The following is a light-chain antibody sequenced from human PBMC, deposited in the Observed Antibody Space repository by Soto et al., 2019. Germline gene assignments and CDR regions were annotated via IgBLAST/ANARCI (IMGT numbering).Light chain of an antibody. CDR2: GAS. Sequence: EIVLTQSPGTLSLSPGERATLSCRASQSVSSSYLAWYQQKPGQAPRLLIYGASSRATGIPDRFSGSGSGTDFTLTISRLDPEECAVYYCHQCDGSPRLTCGGGTKLEIK. V-gene: IGKV3-20*01. J-gene: IGKJ4*01. CDR1: QSVSSSY. CDR3: HQCDGSPRLT.